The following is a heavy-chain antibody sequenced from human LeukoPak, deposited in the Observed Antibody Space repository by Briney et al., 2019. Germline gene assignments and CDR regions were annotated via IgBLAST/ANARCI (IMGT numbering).Heavy chain of an antibody. CDR1: GFTFSTYW. J-gene: IGHJ4*02. CDR2: IKQDGSEK. D-gene: IGHD6-13*01. CDR3: ARDSAGNDY. V-gene: IGHV3-7*01. Sequence: GGSLRLSCAAFGFTFSTYWMSWVRQAPGKGLEWVANIKQDGSEKYYVDSVKGRFTISRDNAKNSLYLQMNSLRAEDTAMYYCARDSAGNDYWGQGTLVTVSS.